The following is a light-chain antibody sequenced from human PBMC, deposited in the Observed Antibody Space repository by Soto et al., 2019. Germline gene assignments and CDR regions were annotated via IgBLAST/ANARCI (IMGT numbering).Light chain of an antibody. J-gene: IGLJ1*01. CDR3: CSYAGSYTYV. CDR1: SSDVGGHNY. Sequence: QSVLTQPRSVSGSPGQSVTISCTGTSSDVGGHNYVSWYQQHPGKAPQLMIYDVTKRPSGVPDRFSGSKSGSTASLTISGLQAEDEADYYFCSYAGSYTYVFGTGTKVTVL. CDR2: DVT. V-gene: IGLV2-11*01.